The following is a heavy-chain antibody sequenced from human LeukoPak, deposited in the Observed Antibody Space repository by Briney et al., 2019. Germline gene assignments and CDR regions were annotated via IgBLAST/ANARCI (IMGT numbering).Heavy chain of an antibody. Sequence: VGSLRLSCTASGFTFSDYSMNWVRQAPGKGLEWVSHISSDRGYMYYAKSVKGRFIVSRDNARNSLSLQMNSLRDEDTALYYCARDVFYGFDIWGLGTVVTVPS. CDR3: ARDVFYGFDI. CDR2: ISSDRGYM. V-gene: IGHV3-48*02. CDR1: GFTFSDYS. D-gene: IGHD3-16*01. J-gene: IGHJ3*02.